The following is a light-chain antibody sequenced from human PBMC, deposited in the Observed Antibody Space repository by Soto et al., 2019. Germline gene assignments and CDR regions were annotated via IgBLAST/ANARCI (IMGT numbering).Light chain of an antibody. CDR1: QTVSSY. Sequence: IVLTQSPATLSLWPGETAILSCRASQTVSSYLSWYQHKPGQAPRLLIYDASKRATGIPARFSGSGSGTDFTLTISSLEPEDFAVYYCQQRRTSITFGQGTRLEIE. J-gene: IGKJ5*01. CDR2: DAS. V-gene: IGKV3-11*01. CDR3: QQRRTSIT.